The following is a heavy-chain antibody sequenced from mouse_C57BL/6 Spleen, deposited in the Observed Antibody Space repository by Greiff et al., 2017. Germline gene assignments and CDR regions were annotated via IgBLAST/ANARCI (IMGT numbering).Heavy chain of an antibody. Sequence: VQLQQPGAELVRPGSSVKLSCKASGYTFTSYWMDWVKQRPGQGLEWIGNIYPSDSETHYNQKFKDKATLTVEKSSSTAYMQLSSLTSEDSAVYYCARGRDYGNNFDYWGQGTTLTVSS. CDR2: IYPSDSET. CDR1: GYTFTSYW. CDR3: ARGRDYGNNFDY. D-gene: IGHD2-1*01. J-gene: IGHJ2*01. V-gene: IGHV1-61*01.